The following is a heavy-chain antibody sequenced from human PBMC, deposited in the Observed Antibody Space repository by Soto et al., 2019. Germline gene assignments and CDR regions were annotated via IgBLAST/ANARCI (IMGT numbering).Heavy chain of an antibody. J-gene: IGHJ5*02. CDR3: ARDGGQQLVRWFDP. CDR2: TSAYNGNT. CDR1: GYTFTSYG. D-gene: IGHD6-13*01. V-gene: IGHV1-18*01. Sequence: ASVKVSCKAPGYTFTSYGISWVRQAPGQGLEWMGWTSAYNGNTNYAQKLQGRVTMTTDTSTSTAYMELRSLRSDDTAVYYCARDGGQQLVRWFDPWGQGTLVTVSS.